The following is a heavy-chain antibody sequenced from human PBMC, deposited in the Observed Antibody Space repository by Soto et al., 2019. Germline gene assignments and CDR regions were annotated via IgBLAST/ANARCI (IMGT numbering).Heavy chain of an antibody. D-gene: IGHD5-12*01. V-gene: IGHV3-30*18. CDR1: GFTFSSYG. J-gene: IGHJ4*02. Sequence: GGSLRLSCAASGFTFSSYGMHWVRQAPGKGLEWVAVISYDGSNKYYADSVKGRFTISRDNSKNTLYLQMNSLRAEDTAVYYCAKDGLSGYVYVFEFDYWGQGTLVTVSS. CDR3: AKDGLSGYVYVFEFDY. CDR2: ISYDGSNK.